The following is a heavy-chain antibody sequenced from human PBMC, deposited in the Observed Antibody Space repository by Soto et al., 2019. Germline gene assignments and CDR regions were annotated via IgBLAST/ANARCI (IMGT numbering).Heavy chain of an antibody. CDR3: ARSTGLDIVLIDY. CDR2: IIPIFGTA. V-gene: IGHV1-69*13. J-gene: IGHJ4*02. CDR1: GGTFSGYS. D-gene: IGHD2-8*01. Sequence: SVKVSCKASGGTFSGYSMSWGRRAPGQGLEWMGWIIPIFGTANYAQKFQGRVTITADESTSTAYMELSSLRSEDTAVYYCARSTGLDIVLIDYWGQGTLVTVSS.